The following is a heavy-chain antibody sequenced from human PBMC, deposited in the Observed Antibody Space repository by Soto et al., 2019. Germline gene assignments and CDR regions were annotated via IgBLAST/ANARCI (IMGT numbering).Heavy chain of an antibody. V-gene: IGHV4-31*03. Sequence: QVQLRESGPGLVQASQTLSLVCNVSGGSVRSGSNYWSWIRHRPQGGLEWLGYISYSGTTYYNPSLKSRVTNSEATAKNQLSLNLKSVTAADTAVYYCARSIVRAAAGNSGGMDVWGQGTTVT. J-gene: IGHJ6*02. CDR3: ARSIVRAAAGNSGGMDV. CDR1: GGSVRSGSNY. CDR2: ISYSGTT. D-gene: IGHD6-13*01.